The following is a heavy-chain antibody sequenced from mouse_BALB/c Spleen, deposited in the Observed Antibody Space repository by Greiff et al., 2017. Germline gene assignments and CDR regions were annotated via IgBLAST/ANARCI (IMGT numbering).Heavy chain of an antibody. V-gene: IGHV5-6-5*01. CDR3: AREDWADY. Sequence: EVMLVESGGGLVKPGGSLKLSCAASGFTFSSYAMSWVRQTPEKRLEWVASISSGGSTYYPDSVKGRFTISRDNARNILYLQMSSLRSEDTAMYYCAREDWADYWGQGTTLTVSS. CDR2: ISSGGST. D-gene: IGHD4-1*01. CDR1: GFTFSSYA. J-gene: IGHJ2*01.